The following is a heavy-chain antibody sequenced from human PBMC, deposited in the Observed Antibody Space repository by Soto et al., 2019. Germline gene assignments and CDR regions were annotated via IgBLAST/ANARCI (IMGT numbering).Heavy chain of an antibody. CDR2: IIPIFGTA. J-gene: IGHJ6*02. D-gene: IGHD3-10*01. CDR3: ARSITMVRGVINGCMDV. Sequence: QVQLVQSGAEVKKPGSSVKVSCKASGGTFSSYAISWVRQAPGQGLEWMGGIIPIFGTANYAQKFKGRVTITADKSTSTAYMELSSLRSEDTAVYYCARSITMVRGVINGCMDVWGQGTTVTVSS. V-gene: IGHV1-69*06. CDR1: GGTFSSYA.